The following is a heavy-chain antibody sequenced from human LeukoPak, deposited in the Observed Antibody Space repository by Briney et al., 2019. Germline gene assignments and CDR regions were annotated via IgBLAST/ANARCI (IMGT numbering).Heavy chain of an antibody. CDR3: ACGDYYDSSGYYFSN. CDR1: GGSVSSYY. V-gene: IGHV4-59*08. Sequence: PSGTLSLTCAVYGGSVSSYYWSWIRQPPGKGLEWIGYIYYSGSTNYNPSLKSRVTISVDTSKNQFSLKLSSVTAADTAVYYCACGDYYDSSGYYFSNWGQGTLVTVSS. J-gene: IGHJ4*02. D-gene: IGHD3-22*01. CDR2: IYYSGST.